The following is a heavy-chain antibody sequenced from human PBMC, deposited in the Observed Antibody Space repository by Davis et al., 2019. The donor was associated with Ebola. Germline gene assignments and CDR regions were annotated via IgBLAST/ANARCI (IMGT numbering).Heavy chain of an antibody. CDR2: IQSGGKT. CDR1: GFTFSSYG. J-gene: IGHJ4*02. CDR3: ARDSDDYSFDY. Sequence: GESLKISCAASGFTFSSYGMHWVRQAPGKGLEWVSVIQSGGKTHYADSVKGRFTISRDNSKNTLYLQMNSLRPEDTAVYYCARDSDDYSFDYWGQGTLVTVSS. V-gene: IGHV3-NL1*01. D-gene: IGHD4-11*01.